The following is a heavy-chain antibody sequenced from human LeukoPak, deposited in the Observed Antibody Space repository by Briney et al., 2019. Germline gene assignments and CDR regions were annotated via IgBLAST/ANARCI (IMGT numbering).Heavy chain of an antibody. CDR1: GGSISSGSYY. CDR3: ARDRDAFDI. J-gene: IGHJ3*02. CDR2: IYTSGST. V-gene: IGHV4-61*02. Sequence: SETLSLTCTVSGGSISSGSYYWSWIRQPAGKGLEWIGRIYTSGSTNYNPSLKSRVTISVDTSKNQFSLKLSSETAADTAVYYCARDRDAFDIWGQGTMVTVSS.